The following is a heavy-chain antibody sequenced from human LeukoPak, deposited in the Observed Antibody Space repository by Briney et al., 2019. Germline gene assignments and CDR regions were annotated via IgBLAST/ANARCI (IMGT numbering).Heavy chain of an antibody. V-gene: IGHV1-2*02. Sequence: GASVKVSCKASGHTFTGYYMHWVRQAPGQGLEWMGWINPSSGGTNYAQKFQGRVTMTRDTSVSTAYMELNRLRSDDTGVYYCARDTTMITYWFDPWGQGTLVTVSS. CDR3: ARDTTMITYWFDP. CDR1: GHTFTGYY. J-gene: IGHJ5*02. CDR2: INPSSGGT. D-gene: IGHD5-18*01.